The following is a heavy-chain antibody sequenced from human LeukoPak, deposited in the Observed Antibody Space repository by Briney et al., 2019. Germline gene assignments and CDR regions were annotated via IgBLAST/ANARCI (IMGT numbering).Heavy chain of an antibody. Sequence: SETLSLTCTVSGGSISSSSYYWGWIRQPPGKGLEWIGSIYYSGSTYYNPSLKSRVTISVDTSKNQFSLKLSSVTAADTAVYYCARLSSGWYRYFDYWGQGTLVTVSS. CDR1: GGSISSSSYY. CDR2: IYYSGST. D-gene: IGHD6-19*01. CDR3: ARLSSGWYRYFDY. V-gene: IGHV4-39*01. J-gene: IGHJ4*02.